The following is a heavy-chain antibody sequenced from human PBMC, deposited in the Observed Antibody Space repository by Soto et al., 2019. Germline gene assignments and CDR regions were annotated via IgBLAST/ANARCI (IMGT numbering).Heavy chain of an antibody. CDR2: IYYSGTT. J-gene: IGHJ6*02. CDR1: NGSVSSGTYP. CDR3: ARGHYYYGMDV. Sequence: SETLSLTCTVSNGSVSSGTYPWSWVRQPPGKGLEWIGYIYYSGTTYYTPSLKSRLTMSMDRANDHFSLNLTSVTAADTAVYFCARGHYYYGMDVWGQGITVTVSS. V-gene: IGHV4-30-2*01.